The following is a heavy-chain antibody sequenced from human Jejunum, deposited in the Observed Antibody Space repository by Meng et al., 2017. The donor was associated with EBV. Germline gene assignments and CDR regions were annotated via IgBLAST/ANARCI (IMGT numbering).Heavy chain of an antibody. J-gene: IGHJ4*02. CDR1: GLTLHNSG. V-gene: IGHV3-30*18. Sequence: LSHSWQGSGLTLHNSGMDWGRRGWGNGMELLAGISNNRFIKYYEDSVKSRFTISRDNSRNMGHLRRKSRRVEGTALYYCEKDRVGGGATAFDNWGQGALVTVAS. CDR3: EKDRVGGGATAFDN. D-gene: IGHD5-12*01. CDR2: ISNNRFIK.